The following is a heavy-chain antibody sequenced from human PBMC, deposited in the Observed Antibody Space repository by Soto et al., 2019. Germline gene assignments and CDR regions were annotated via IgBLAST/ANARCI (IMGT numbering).Heavy chain of an antibody. CDR2: LYTFGEG. J-gene: IGHJ4*02. D-gene: IGHD4-17*01. Sequence: GWSLRLSCALSALRVKAIYMSWLRRSPGKGLEWVPGLYTFGEGYYADFAAGRFTIARHESENTLLLEMIDLKIEHTAIYYCARDKDFGDYPFDLWGQGTLVTVSS. CDR3: ARDKDFGDYPFDL. CDR1: ALRVKAIY. V-gene: IGHV3-53*01.